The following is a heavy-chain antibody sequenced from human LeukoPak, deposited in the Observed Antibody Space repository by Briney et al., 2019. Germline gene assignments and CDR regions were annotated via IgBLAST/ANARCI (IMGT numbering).Heavy chain of an antibody. CDR2: INPSGGST. CDR3: ARDASSTAAADDY. CDR1: GYTFTSYG. Sequence: ASVKVSCKASGYTFTSYGISWVRQAPGQGLEWMGIINPSGGSTSYAQKFQGRVTMTRDTSTSTVYMELSSLRSEDTAVYYCARDASSTAAADDYWGQGTLVTVSS. D-gene: IGHD6-13*01. V-gene: IGHV1-46*01. J-gene: IGHJ4*02.